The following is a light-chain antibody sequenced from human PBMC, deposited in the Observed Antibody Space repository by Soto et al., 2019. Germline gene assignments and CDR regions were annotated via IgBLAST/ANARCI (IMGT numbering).Light chain of an antibody. CDR2: GAS. Sequence: EIVLTQSPGTLSLSPGERATLSCRASQSVSSNYLAWYQQKPGQAPRLLIYGASSRATGIPDRFSGSGSGTDFTLTISRLELEDFAVYSCQQYVTPPPITFAPGTRVDIK. V-gene: IGKV3-20*01. J-gene: IGKJ3*01. CDR1: QSVSSNY. CDR3: QQYVTPPPIT.